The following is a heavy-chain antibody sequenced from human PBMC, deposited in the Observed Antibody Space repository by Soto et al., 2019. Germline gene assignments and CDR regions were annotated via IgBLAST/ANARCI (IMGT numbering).Heavy chain of an antibody. D-gene: IGHD3-16*01. J-gene: IGHJ6*03. CDR3: LSLRYAFRRMGV. V-gene: IGHV3-11*01. CDR1: GFTFSDYH. CDR2: ISGGGGST. Sequence: QVQLMESGGGLVKPGGTLRLSCAASGFTFSDYHMTWIRQAPGKGLECVSYISGGGGSTYYADSVKGRFTISRDNAKDSVYLQMNSLRAEDTAVYYCLSLRYAFRRMGVWGKGTTVTVSS.